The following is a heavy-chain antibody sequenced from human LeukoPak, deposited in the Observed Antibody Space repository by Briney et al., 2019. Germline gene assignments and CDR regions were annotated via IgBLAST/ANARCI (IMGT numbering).Heavy chain of an antibody. D-gene: IGHD3-16*02. Sequence: PSETLSLTCTVSGGSISSSSYYWGWLRQPPGKGLEWIGSIYYSGSTYYNPSLKSRVTISVDTSKNQFSLKLSSVTAADTAVYYCACNEYDYVWGSYRPSDWGQGTLVTVSS. V-gene: IGHV4-39*07. CDR2: IYYSGST. CDR3: ACNEYDYVWGSYRPSD. CDR1: GGSISSSSYY. J-gene: IGHJ4*02.